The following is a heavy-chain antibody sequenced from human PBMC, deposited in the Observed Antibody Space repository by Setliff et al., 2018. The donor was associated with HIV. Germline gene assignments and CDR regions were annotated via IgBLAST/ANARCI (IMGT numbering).Heavy chain of an antibody. D-gene: IGHD6-13*01. CDR2: IYPDDSNI. Sequence: LKISCKALDYTFTTYWIGWVRQKPGEGLEWMGIIYPDDSNIRYNPSFQSHVTISADKSIATAYLQVNDLKTSDTATYYCARRDGRSMNAFEIWGPGTMVTVS. V-gene: IGHV5-51*01. CDR3: ARRDGRSMNAFEI. CDR1: DYTFTTYW. J-gene: IGHJ3*02.